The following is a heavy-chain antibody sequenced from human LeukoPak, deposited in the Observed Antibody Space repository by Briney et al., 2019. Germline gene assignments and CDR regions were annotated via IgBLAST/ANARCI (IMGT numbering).Heavy chain of an antibody. J-gene: IGHJ3*02. CDR2: IYYSEST. CDR3: ARAYWADDAFDI. V-gene: IGHV4-59*01. Sequence: SETLSLTCTVSGGSISSYYWSWIRQPPGKGLERIGYIYYSESTNYNPSLRSRVTISVDTSKNQFSLKLSSVTAADTAVYYCARAYWADDAFDIWGQGTMVTVSS. D-gene: IGHD2-8*02. CDR1: GGSISSYY.